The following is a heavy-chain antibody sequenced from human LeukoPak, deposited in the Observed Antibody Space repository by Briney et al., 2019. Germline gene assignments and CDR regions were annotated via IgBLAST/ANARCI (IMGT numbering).Heavy chain of an antibody. D-gene: IGHD3-9*01. Sequence: SSETLSLTCTVSGGSISSYYWSWIRQPPGKGLEWIGYIYYSGSTNYNPSLKSRATISVDTSKNQFSLKLSSVTAADTAVYYCARCTKSYDILTGYPTNWYFDLWGRGTLVTVSS. V-gene: IGHV4-59*01. CDR2: IYYSGST. J-gene: IGHJ2*01. CDR1: GGSISSYY. CDR3: ARCTKSYDILTGYPTNWYFDL.